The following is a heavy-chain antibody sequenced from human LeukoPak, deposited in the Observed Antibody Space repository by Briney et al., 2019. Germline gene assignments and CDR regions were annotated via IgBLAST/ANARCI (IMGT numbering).Heavy chain of an antibody. CDR1: GGSISSSSYY. CDR2: VYSSGNT. J-gene: IGHJ3*02. CDR3: ARTLVPGVRGAFDI. V-gene: IGHV4-61*02. Sequence: SETLSLTCTVSGGSISSSSYYWGWIRQTAGKGLEWIGRVYSSGNTNYAPSLQSRVTMSIDTSNNHFSLRLNFVTAADTAIYYCARTLVPGVRGAFDIWGRGRWSPSLQ. D-gene: IGHD2-2*01.